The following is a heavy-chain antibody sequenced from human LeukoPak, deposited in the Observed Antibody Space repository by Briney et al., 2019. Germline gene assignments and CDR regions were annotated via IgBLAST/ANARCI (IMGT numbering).Heavy chain of an antibody. Sequence: GSLRLSCAASGFTFSSACLSWVRQAPGKGLEWVAVISYDGSNKYYADSVKGRFTISRDNSKNTLYLQMNSLRAEDTAVYYCAKMHSSSWEYFDYWGQGTLVTVSS. CDR2: ISYDGSNK. CDR3: AKMHSSSWEYFDY. D-gene: IGHD6-13*01. J-gene: IGHJ4*02. V-gene: IGHV3-30*18. CDR1: GFTFSSAC.